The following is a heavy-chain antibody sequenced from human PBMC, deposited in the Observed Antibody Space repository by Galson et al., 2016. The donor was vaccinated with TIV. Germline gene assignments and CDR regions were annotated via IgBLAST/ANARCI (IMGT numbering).Heavy chain of an antibody. Sequence: PALVKPTQTLTLTCTVSGFSLSNARMGVSWIRQPPGKALEWLAHIFSNDEKSYSTSLKGRLTISKDTSKSQVVLTMTNMDPVDTATYYCAGDSSTQDAFDIWGQGTMVTVSS. CDR3: AGDSSTQDAFDI. D-gene: IGHD3-16*01. CDR1: GFSLSNARMG. V-gene: IGHV2-26*01. J-gene: IGHJ3*02. CDR2: IFSNDEK.